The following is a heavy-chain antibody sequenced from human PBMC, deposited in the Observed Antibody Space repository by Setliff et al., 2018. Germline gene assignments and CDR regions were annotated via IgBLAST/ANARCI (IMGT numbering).Heavy chain of an antibody. CDR1: GYAFTDYY. V-gene: IGHV1-2*02. Sequence: GASVKVSCKSSGYAFTDYYIHWIRQAPGQGPEWMGWINPHNGGTVYAENFQGRVTLTRDTSIATDYMELSRLSSDDTAVCCCSRGRRGSTWTSDFWGQGTLVTAPQ. CDR2: INPHNGGT. D-gene: IGHD6-6*01. J-gene: IGHJ4*02. CDR3: SRGRRGSTWTSDF.